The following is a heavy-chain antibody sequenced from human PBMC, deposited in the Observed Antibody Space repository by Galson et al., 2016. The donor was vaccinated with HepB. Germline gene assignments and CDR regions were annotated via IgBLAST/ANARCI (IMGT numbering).Heavy chain of an antibody. CDR2: ISDNGGST. D-gene: IGHD6-13*01. Sequence: SLRLSCAASGFTFSTYAMNWVRQAPGKGLEWVSGISDNGGSTYYADSVKGRFTISRDNSKNTLYLQMNILRAEDTALYYCARGRGSNWRDAFDIWGQGTMVTVSS. CDR3: ARGRGSNWRDAFDI. V-gene: IGHV3-23*01. J-gene: IGHJ3*02. CDR1: GFTFSTYA.